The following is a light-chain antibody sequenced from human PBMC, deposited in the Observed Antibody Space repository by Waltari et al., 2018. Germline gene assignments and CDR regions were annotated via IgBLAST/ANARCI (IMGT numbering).Light chain of an antibody. J-gene: IGLJ1*01. CDR2: SNN. Sequence: QSVLTQPPSASGTPGPRVTISCSGSSSNIGSNTVNLYTQLPGTAPKLLIYSNNQRPSGVPDRFSGSKSGTSASLAISGLQSEDEADYYCAAWDDSLNGYVFGTGTKVTVL. V-gene: IGLV1-44*01. CDR3: AAWDDSLNGYV. CDR1: SSNIGSNT.